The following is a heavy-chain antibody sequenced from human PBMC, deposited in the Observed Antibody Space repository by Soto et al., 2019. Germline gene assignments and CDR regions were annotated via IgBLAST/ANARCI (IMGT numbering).Heavy chain of an antibody. J-gene: IGHJ1*01. Sequence: GGSLRLACAASGFTFSSYSMNWVRQAPGKGLEWVSSISSSSSYIYYADSVKGRFTISRDNAKNSLYLQMNSLRAEDTAVYYCARDRGVTPTEYFQHWGQGTLVTVSS. V-gene: IGHV3-21*01. CDR3: ARDRGVTPTEYFQH. CDR2: ISSSSSYI. D-gene: IGHD2-21*02. CDR1: GFTFSSYS.